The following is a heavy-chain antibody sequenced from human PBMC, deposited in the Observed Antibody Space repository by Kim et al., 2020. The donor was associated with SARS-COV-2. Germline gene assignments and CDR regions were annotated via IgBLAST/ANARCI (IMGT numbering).Heavy chain of an antibody. CDR3: ARGGVATIWSY. D-gene: IGHD5-12*01. J-gene: IGHJ4*02. V-gene: IGHV4-59*09. Sequence: NYNPSLKSRVTMSVNTSKNQFSLNLTSVTPADTAVYYCARGGVATIWSYWGQGTLVSVSS.